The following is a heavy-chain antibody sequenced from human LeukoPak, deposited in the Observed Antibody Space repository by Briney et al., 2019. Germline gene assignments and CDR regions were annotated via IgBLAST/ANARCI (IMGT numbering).Heavy chain of an antibody. J-gene: IGHJ6*03. D-gene: IGHD3-10*01. CDR1: GGSISSYD. CDR3: ARLKRDRYYYGSGSYYYYMDV. CDR2: TYTSGST. V-gene: IGHV4-4*07. Sequence: SETLSLTCTVSGGSISSYDWSWIRQPAGKGLEWIGRTYTSGSTNYNPSLKSRVTMSVDMSKNQFSLKLSSVTAADTAVYYCARLKRDRYYYGSGSYYYYMDVWGKGTTVTISS.